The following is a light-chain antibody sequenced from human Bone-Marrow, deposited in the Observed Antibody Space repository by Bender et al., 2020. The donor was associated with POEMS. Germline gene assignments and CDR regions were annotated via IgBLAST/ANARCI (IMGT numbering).Light chain of an antibody. V-gene: IGLV3-21*02. J-gene: IGLJ2*01. Sequence: SYVLTQPPSLSVAPGQTASISCGGSRIGSQSVHWYQQRPGHAPVLVVYEDSGRPSGIPERFSGSNSGNTATLTISRVEAGDEADYYCQVWDSSTGVFGGGTKLTVL. CDR2: EDS. CDR3: QVWDSSTGV. CDR1: RIGSQS.